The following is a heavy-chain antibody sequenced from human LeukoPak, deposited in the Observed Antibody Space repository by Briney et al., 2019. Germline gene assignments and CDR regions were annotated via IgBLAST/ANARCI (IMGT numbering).Heavy chain of an antibody. Sequence: PGGSLRLSCAASGFTFSSYGMHGLRQAPGKALEGVAVISYDGSNKYYADSVKGRFTISRDNAKNSLYLQMNSLRAEDPALYYCAKSGIIQGYYFYYMDVWGKGTTVTISS. D-gene: IGHD5-18*01. J-gene: IGHJ6*03. CDR2: ISYDGSNK. CDR3: AKSGIIQGYYFYYMDV. V-gene: IGHV3-30*18. CDR1: GFTFSSYG.